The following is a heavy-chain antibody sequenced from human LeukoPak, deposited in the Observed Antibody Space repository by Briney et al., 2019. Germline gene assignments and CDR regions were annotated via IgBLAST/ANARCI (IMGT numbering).Heavy chain of an antibody. CDR2: INPNSGGT. V-gene: IGHV1-2*02. D-gene: IGHD6-13*01. J-gene: IGHJ4*02. Sequence: ASVKVSCKASGYTFTGYYMHWVRQAPGQGLEWMGWINPNSGGTNYAQKLQGRVTMTRDTSISTVYMELSSLRSDDTAVYYCARGLGAGSSWYCDYWGQGTLVTVSS. CDR1: GYTFTGYY. CDR3: ARGLGAGSSWYCDY.